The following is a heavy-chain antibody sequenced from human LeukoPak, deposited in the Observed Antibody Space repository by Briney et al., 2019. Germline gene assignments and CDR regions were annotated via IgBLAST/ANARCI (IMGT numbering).Heavy chain of an antibody. J-gene: IGHJ6*03. CDR3: ARAPSSTTYYYYHMDV. CDR2: IYYSGST. V-gene: IGHV4-59*12. D-gene: IGHD2-2*01. CDR1: GGSISSYY. Sequence: SETLSLTCTVSGGSISSYYWSWIRQPPGKGLEWIGYIYYSGSTNYNPSLKSRVTMSVDTSKNQFSLKLTSVTAADTAVYYCARAPSSTTYYYYHMDVWGKGTTVTVSS.